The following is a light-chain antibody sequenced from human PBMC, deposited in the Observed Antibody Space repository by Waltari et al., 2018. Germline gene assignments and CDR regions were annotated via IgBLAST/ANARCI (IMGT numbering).Light chain of an antibody. Sequence: EIEMTKSPATLSASPGERATPPCRASQNINYNLAWYQQKPGQTPRLLLYGASTRATVIPARFSGGGSGTDFTLTISGMQSEDFAVYYCQQYNNWPRTFGPGTKVDL. J-gene: IGKJ3*01. CDR1: QNINYN. CDR3: QQYNNWPRT. CDR2: GAS. V-gene: IGKV3-15*01.